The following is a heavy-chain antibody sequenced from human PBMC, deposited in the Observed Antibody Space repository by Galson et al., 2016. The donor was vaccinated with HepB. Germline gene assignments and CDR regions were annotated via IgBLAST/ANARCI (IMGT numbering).Heavy chain of an antibody. V-gene: IGHV4-4*02. CDR1: GGSVSSNYW. CDR3: AIFDLGYCSVGSCSH. Sequence: SETLSLTCAVSGGSVSSNYWWTWVRQPPGQGLEWIGEIFHSGSTNYNPSLKSRVTISLDKSKDQFSLKLNSVTAADTAVYYCAIFDLGYCSVGSCSHWGQGILVTVSS. J-gene: IGHJ4*02. D-gene: IGHD2-15*01. CDR2: IFHSGST.